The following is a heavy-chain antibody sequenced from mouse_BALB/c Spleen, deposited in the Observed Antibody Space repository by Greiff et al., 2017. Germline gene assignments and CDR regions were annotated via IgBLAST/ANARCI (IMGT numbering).Heavy chain of an antibody. V-gene: IGHV1-9*01. D-gene: IGHD1-2*01. CDR3: ARRGYGYDYAMDY. CDR1: GYTFSSYW. Sequence: VQLQQSGAELMKPGASVKISCKATGYTFSSYWIEWVKQRPGHGLEWIGEILPGSGSTNYNEKFKGKATFTADTSSNTAYMQLSSLTSEDSAVYYCARRGYGYDYAMDYWGQGTSVTVSS. J-gene: IGHJ4*01. CDR2: ILPGSGST.